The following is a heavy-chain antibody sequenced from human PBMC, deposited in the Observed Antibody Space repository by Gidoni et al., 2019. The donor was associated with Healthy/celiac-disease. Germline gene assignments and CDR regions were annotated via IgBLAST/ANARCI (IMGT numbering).Heavy chain of an antibody. D-gene: IGHD3-22*01. Sequence: QVQLVQSGAEVKKPGSSVKVSCKASGGTFSSYAISWVRQAPGQGLEWMGRIIPILGIANYAQKFQGRVTITADKSTSTAYMELSSLRSEDTAVYYCASGGRSYYYDSSGYLNWFDPWGQGTLVTVSS. J-gene: IGHJ5*02. CDR1: GGTFSSYA. CDR2: IIPILGIA. V-gene: IGHV1-69*09. CDR3: ASGGRSYYYDSSGYLNWFDP.